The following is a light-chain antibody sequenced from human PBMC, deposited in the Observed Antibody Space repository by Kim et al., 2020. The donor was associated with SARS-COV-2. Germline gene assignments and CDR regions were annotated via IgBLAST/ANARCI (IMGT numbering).Light chain of an antibody. CDR3: LQRNHWPLT. V-gene: IGKV3-11*01. J-gene: IGKJ4*01. CDR1: QSVSTD. Sequence: WYPGERPARSCRARQSVSTDLSWYQRQPGQAPRLLISDASDRATGIPARFGGSGFGTDFTLTISSLEPEDSAVYYCLQRNHWPLTFGGGTKVDIK. CDR2: DAS.